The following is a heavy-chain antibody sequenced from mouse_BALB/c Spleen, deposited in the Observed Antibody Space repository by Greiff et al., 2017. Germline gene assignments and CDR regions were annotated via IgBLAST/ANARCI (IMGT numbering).Heavy chain of an antibody. V-gene: IGHV14-4*02. CDR3: IALYEGFAY. Sequence: EVQLQESGAELVRSGASVTLSCTASGFNIKDYYMHWVKQRPEQGLEWIGWIDPENGDTEYAPKFQGKATMTADTSSNTAYLQLSSLTSEDTAVYYCIALYEGFAYWGQGTLVTVSA. CDR2: IDPENGDT. D-gene: IGHD2-3*01. CDR1: GFNIKDYY. J-gene: IGHJ3*01.